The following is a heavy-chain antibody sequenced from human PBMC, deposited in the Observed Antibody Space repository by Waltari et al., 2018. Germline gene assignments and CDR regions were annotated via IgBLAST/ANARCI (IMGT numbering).Heavy chain of an antibody. CDR3: ARLHPGVGRRTPELSDAFDI. V-gene: IGHV4-38-2*01. D-gene: IGHD1-26*01. Sequence: QVQLQESGPGLVKPSETLSLTCAVSGYSISSGYYWGWIRQPPGQGLEWIGSIYHSGSTYYNPSLKSRVTISVDTSKNQFSLKLSSVTAADTAVYYCARLHPGVGRRTPELSDAFDIWGQGTMVTVSS. CDR1: GYSISSGYY. CDR2: IYHSGST. J-gene: IGHJ3*02.